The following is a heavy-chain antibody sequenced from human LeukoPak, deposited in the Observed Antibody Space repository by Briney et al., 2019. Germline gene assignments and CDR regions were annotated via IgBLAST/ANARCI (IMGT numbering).Heavy chain of an antibody. V-gene: IGHV3-15*01. Sequence: GGSLRLSCAASGFTFSSYWMHWVRQAPGKGLEWVGRIKSKTDGGTTDYAAPVKGRFTISRDDSKNTLYLQMNSLKTEDTAVYYCTTDQLWLLVGYWGQGTLVTVSS. J-gene: IGHJ4*02. D-gene: IGHD5-18*01. CDR1: GFTFSSYW. CDR2: IKSKTDGGTT. CDR3: TTDQLWLLVGY.